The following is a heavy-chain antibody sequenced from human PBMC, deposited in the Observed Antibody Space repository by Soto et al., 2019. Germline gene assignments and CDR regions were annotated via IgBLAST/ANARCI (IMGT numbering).Heavy chain of an antibody. CDR1: GFSLSTSGVG. V-gene: IGHV2-5*02. J-gene: IGHJ4*02. Sequence: SGPTLVNPTQTLTLTCTFSGFSLSTSGVGVGWIRQPPGKALEWLALIYWDDDKRYSPSLKSRLTITKDTSKNQVVLTMTNMDLVDTATYFCAHSPGGRLPLDYWGQGTLVTVSS. CDR3: AHSPGGRLPLDY. CDR2: IYWDDDK. D-gene: IGHD3-16*01.